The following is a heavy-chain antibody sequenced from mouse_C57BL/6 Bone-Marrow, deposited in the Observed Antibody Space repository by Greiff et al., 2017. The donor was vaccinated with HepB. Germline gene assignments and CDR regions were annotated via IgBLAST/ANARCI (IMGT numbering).Heavy chain of an antibody. V-gene: IGHV2-4*01. J-gene: IGHJ3*01. CDR3: AKGGSPWFAY. CDR2: IWSGGST. Sequence: VQLQQSGPGLVQPSQSLSITCTVSGFSLTSYGVHWVRQPPGKGLEWLGVIWSGGSTDYNAAFISRLSISKDNSKSQVFFKMNSLQADDTAIYYCAKGGSPWFAYWGQGTLVTVSA. D-gene: IGHD1-1*02. CDR1: GFSLTSYG.